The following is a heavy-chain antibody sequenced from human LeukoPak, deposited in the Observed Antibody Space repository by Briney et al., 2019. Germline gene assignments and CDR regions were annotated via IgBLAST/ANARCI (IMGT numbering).Heavy chain of an antibody. J-gene: IGHJ5*02. D-gene: IGHD1-26*01. CDR1: GYTVTNYD. V-gene: IGHV1-8*01. CDR2: MSPNTGDT. Sequence: GASVKVSCKASGYTVTNYDINWMRQATGQGLEWMGWMSPNTGDTGYAQNFQGRVTMTSDTSISTAYMELNSLTSEDTAVYYCARTSRGVGFLVDPWGQGTLVTVSS. CDR3: ARTSRGVGFLVDP.